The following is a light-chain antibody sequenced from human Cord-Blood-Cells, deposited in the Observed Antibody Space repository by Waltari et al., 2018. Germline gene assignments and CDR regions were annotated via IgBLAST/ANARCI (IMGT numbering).Light chain of an antibody. V-gene: IGKV1-39*01. Sequence: DIQMTPSPSSLSASVGARVTLTCRASQSISSYLNWYQQKPGKAPKLLIYAASSLQSGVPSRFSGSGSGTDVTLTISRLQPEDFATYYCQQSYSTHTWTFGQGTKVEIK. CDR3: QQSYSTHTWT. CDR2: AAS. J-gene: IGKJ1*01. CDR1: QSISSY.